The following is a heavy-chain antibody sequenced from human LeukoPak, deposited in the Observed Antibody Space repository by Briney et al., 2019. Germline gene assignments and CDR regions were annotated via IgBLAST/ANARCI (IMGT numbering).Heavy chain of an antibody. CDR3: ARGRLGNYYFDY. Sequence: PSQTLSLTCAVSGYSISSGYYWGWIRQPPGKGLEWIGSIYHSGSTYYNPSLKSRVTISVDTSKNQFSLKLSSVTAADTAVYYCARGRLGNYYFDYWGQGTLVTVSS. CDR2: IYHSGST. J-gene: IGHJ4*02. D-gene: IGHD4-23*01. CDR1: GYSISSGYY. V-gene: IGHV4-38-2*01.